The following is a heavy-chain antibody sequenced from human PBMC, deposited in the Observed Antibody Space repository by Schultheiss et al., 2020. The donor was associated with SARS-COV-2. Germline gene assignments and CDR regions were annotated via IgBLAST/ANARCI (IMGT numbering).Heavy chain of an antibody. CDR1: GFSFKIYS. D-gene: IGHD6-13*01. CDR3: ARDRRLVREQQLDY. V-gene: IGHV3-30*09. J-gene: IGHJ4*02. Sequence: GESLKISCAASGFSFKIYSLHWVRQAPGKGLEWVAVMSYDGTIKYYANSVKGRFAISRDNSKNTLYLQMNSLRAEDTAVYYCARDRRLVREQQLDYWGQGTLVTVSS. CDR2: MSYDGTIK.